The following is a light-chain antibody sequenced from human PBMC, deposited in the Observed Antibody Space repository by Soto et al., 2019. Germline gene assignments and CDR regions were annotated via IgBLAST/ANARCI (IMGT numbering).Light chain of an antibody. V-gene: IGKV1-39*01. J-gene: IGKJ2*01. Sequence: DIQMTQSPSSLSASVGDRVTITCRASQSISSYLNWYQQKPGKAPNILIYAASSLQSGVPSRFSGSGSGTDFALTISRLQPEDFATYYCQQSYSTLYTVGQGTKLEIK. CDR2: AAS. CDR3: QQSYSTLYT. CDR1: QSISSY.